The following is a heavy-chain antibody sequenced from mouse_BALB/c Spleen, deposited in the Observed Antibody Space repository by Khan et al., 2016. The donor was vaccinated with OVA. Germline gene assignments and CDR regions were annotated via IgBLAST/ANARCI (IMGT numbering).Heavy chain of an antibody. J-gene: IGHJ4*01. D-gene: IGHD1-1*01. CDR2: VTYSGNT. Sequence: EVQLQESGPSLVKPSQTLSLTCSVTGDSITSGFWNWIRKFPGNKFEYMGYVTYSGNTYYNPSLKSRISIPRDTSKSQYYLQLNSVTTEDTATYFCARSYGSWAMDDWGQGTSVTVSS. CDR1: GDSITSGF. CDR3: ARSYGSWAMDD. V-gene: IGHV3-8*02.